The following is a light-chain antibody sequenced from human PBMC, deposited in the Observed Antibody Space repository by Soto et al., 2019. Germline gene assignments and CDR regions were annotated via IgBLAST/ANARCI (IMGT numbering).Light chain of an antibody. CDR2: SDN. V-gene: IGLV1-44*01. CDR3: AAWDDSLNGWV. J-gene: IGLJ3*02. Sequence: QSVLTQPPSASGTPGQRVTISCSGGSSNIGSNTVNWYQQLPGTAPKLLIYSDNQRPSGVPDRFSGSKSGTSASLAISGLQSEYEADYYCAAWDDSLNGWVFGGGTKLTVL. CDR1: SSNIGSNT.